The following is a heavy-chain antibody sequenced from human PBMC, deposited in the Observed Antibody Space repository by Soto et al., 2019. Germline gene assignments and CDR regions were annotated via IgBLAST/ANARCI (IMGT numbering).Heavy chain of an antibody. CDR1: GGSISSDIYH. D-gene: IGHD2-21*02. CDR3: AREDDGGDRDYYGLDV. CDR2: IYYSGSI. Sequence: QVHLQQSGPGLVRPSQTLSLTCTVSGGSISSDIYHWTWIRQSPGKGLGCIGYIYYSGSIFYNPSFKSRVSISVDTSKNQFSLQLSSVTAADTAVYFCAREDDGGDRDYYGLDVWGQGTTVTVSS. V-gene: IGHV4-30-4*08. J-gene: IGHJ6*02.